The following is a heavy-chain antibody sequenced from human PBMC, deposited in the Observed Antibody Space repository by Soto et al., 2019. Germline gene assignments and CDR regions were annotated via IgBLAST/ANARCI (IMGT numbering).Heavy chain of an antibody. CDR1: GGSISSGDYY. CDR3: ARPSLPLRYFDRTNWFDP. V-gene: IGHV4-30-4*01. D-gene: IGHD3-9*01. CDR2: IYYSGST. J-gene: IGHJ5*02. Sequence: SETLSLTCTVSGGSISSGDYYWSWIRQPPGKGLEWIGYIYYSGSTYYNPSLKSRVTISVDTSKNQFSLKLSSVTAADTAVYYCARPSLPLRYFDRTNWFDPWAQGTLVTVSS.